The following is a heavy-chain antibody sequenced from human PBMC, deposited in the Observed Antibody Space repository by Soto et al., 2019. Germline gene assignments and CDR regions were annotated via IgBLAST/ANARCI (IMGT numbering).Heavy chain of an antibody. D-gene: IGHD6-19*01. CDR3: ARSFGWYAIDH. J-gene: IGHJ4*02. V-gene: IGHV4-4*02. CDR1: SASMITEHR. Sequence: QMQLQESGPGLVKPSETLSLTCAVSSASMITEHRWTWVRQPPGKGLEWIGEIHHSGSTNNNPSLRSRVTTSVDKSKNQFTLNLNYVTAADTALYYCARSFGWYAIDHWGQGTLVIVSS. CDR2: IHHSGST.